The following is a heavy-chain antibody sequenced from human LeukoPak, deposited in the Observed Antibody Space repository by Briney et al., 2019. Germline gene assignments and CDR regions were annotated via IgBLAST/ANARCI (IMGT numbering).Heavy chain of an antibody. CDR1: GGSISSGGYY. J-gene: IGHJ6*04. Sequence: SQTLSLTCTVSGGSISSGGYYWSWIRQHPGKGLEWIGYIYYSGSTYYNPSLKSRVTISVDTSKNQFSLKLSSVTAADTAVYYCARDSDYYGSGSYSNYYYYGMDVWGKGTTATVSS. CDR2: IYYSGST. CDR3: ARDSDYYGSGSYSNYYYYGMDV. V-gene: IGHV4-31*03. D-gene: IGHD3-10*01.